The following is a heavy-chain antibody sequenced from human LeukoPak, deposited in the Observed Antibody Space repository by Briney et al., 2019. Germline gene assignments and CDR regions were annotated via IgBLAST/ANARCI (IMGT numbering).Heavy chain of an antibody. CDR3: ARHILMITFGGVISREHYFDY. Sequence: SETLSLTCAVYGGSFSGYYWSWIRQPPGKGLEWIGEINHSGSTNYNPSLKSRVTISVDTSKNQFSLKLSSVTAADTAVYYCARHILMITFGGVISREHYFDYWGQGTLVTVSS. V-gene: IGHV4-34*01. D-gene: IGHD3-16*02. CDR1: GGSFSGYY. CDR2: INHSGST. J-gene: IGHJ4*02.